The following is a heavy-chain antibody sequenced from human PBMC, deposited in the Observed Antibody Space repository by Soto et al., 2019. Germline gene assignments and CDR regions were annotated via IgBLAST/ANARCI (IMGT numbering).Heavy chain of an antibody. J-gene: IGHJ5*02. CDR1: GGSISSNNW. Sequence: SETLSLTCAVSGGSISSNNWWNWVRQPPGKGLEWIGEIHHSGSTNYNPSLKSRVTISVDKSKNQFSLKLNSVTAADTAVYYCARARKYCSSSSCYLDPWGQGTLVTVS. V-gene: IGHV4-4*02. CDR2: IHHSGST. CDR3: ARARKYCSSSSCYLDP. D-gene: IGHD2-2*01.